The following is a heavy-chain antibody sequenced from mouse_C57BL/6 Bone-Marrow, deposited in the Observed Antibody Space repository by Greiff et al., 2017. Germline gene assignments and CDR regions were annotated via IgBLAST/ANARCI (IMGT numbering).Heavy chain of an antibody. CDR2: IYPRSGNT. CDR1: GYTFTSYG. J-gene: IGHJ2*01. CDR3: ANTTVVDPFDY. Sequence: VQLQKSGAELARPGASVKLSCKASGYTFTSYGISWVKQRPGQGLEWIGEIYPRSGNTYYNEKFKGKATLTADKSSSTAYMELRSLTSEDSAVYFCANTTVVDPFDYWGQGTTLTVSS. V-gene: IGHV1-81*01. D-gene: IGHD1-1*01.